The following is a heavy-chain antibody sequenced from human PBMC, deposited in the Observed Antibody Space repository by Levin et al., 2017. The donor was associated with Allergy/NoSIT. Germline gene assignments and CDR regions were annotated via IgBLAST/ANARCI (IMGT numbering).Heavy chain of an antibody. V-gene: IGHV3-30*04. J-gene: IGHJ4*02. CDR1: GFTFSSYA. Sequence: GGSLRLSCAASGFTFSSYAMHWVRQAPGKGLEWVAVISYDGSNKYYADSVKGRFTISRDNSKNTLYLQMNSLRAEDTAVYYCARARDYEYSSSPGVYWGQGTLVTVSS. CDR2: ISYDGSNK. CDR3: ARARDYEYSSSPGVY. D-gene: IGHD6-6*01.